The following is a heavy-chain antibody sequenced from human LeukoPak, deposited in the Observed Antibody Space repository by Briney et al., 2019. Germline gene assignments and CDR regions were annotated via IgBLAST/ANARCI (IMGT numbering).Heavy chain of an antibody. D-gene: IGHD6-13*01. CDR3: GKGRDSSSWYAFDY. Sequence: PGGSLRLSCAASGFTFSSHSMSWVRRAPGEGLEWVSGLIENGATTYYADSVKGRFTISRDNSRNTLYLQMNSLRADDTAVYYCGKGRDSSSWYAFDYWGQGTLVTVSS. V-gene: IGHV3-23*01. CDR2: LIENGATT. J-gene: IGHJ4*02. CDR1: GFTFSSHS.